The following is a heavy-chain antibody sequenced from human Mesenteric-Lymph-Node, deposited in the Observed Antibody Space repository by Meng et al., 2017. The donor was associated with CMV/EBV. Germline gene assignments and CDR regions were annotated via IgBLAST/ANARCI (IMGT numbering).Heavy chain of an antibody. CDR1: GFTFDDYA. CDR3: ARGYAYYFDY. D-gene: IGHD5-18*01. CDR2: ISWNSGTI. J-gene: IGHJ4*02. V-gene: IGHV3-9*01. Sequence: SLKISCAASGFTFDDYAMHWVRQAPGKGLEWVSGISWNSGTIGYADSVKGRFTISRDNAKNTLYLQMNSLRAEDTAVYYCARGYAYYFDYWGQGTLVTVSP.